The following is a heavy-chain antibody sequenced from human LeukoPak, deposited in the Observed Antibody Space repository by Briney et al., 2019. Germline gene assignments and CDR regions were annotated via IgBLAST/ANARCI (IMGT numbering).Heavy chain of an antibody. CDR1: GYTFRDFG. CDR2: IATYNGNT. J-gene: IGHJ4*02. D-gene: IGHD3-3*01. V-gene: IGHV1-18*01. CDR3: ARGPYYDSWSGAGY. Sequence: ASVKVSCKASGYTFRDFGISWVRQAPGQGLEWMGWIATYNGNTNYIQKLQGRVTMTTDTSTSTAYMELRSLRSDDTAVYYCARGPYYDSWSGAGYWGQGTLVTVSS.